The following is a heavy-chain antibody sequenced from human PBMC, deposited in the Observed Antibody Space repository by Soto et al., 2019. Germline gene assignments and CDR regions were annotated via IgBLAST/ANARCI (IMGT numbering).Heavy chain of an antibody. CDR2: ISWDGGST. V-gene: IGHV3-43D*04. CDR3: AKDMGSAPYGMDV. J-gene: IGHJ6*02. D-gene: IGHD3-10*01. Sequence: GWSLRLSCASSVFTFDDYAMHWVRQAPGKGLEWGSLISWDGGSTYYADSVKGRFTISRDNSKNSLYLQMNSLRAEDTALYYCAKDMGSAPYGMDVWGQGTTVTVSS. CDR1: VFTFDDYA.